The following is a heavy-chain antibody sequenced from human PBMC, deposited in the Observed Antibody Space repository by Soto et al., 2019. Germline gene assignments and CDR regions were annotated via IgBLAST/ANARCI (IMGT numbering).Heavy chain of an antibody. D-gene: IGHD1-26*01. Sequence: GGSLRPSCAGSGFTFRSYAMTCVRQPPGKGLEWVSSVGGDTGNTNYAHYVKGRFTISRDNSKNTVYLQMSGLRSEDTAVYYCAKHRYSTTSGAFDVWGQGTLVTVSS. V-gene: IGHV3-23*01. J-gene: IGHJ4*01. CDR2: VGGDTGNT. CDR1: GFTFRSYA. CDR3: AKHRYSTTSGAFDV.